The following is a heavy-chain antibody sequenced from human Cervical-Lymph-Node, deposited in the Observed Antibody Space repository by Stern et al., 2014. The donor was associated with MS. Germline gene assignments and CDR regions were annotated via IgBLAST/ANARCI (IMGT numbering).Heavy chain of an antibody. CDR2: ISYDGSNK. V-gene: IGHV3-30*18. J-gene: IGHJ4*02. CDR3: AKAGWPRSIAVATPY. D-gene: IGHD6-19*01. Sequence: VQLVESGGGVVQPGMSLRLSCAASGFTFSSYGMHWVRQAPGQGLEWVAVISYDGSNKYYADSVKGRFTISRDNSKNTLYLQMNSLRAEDTAVYYCAKAGWPRSIAVATPYWGQGTLVTVSS. CDR1: GFTFSSYG.